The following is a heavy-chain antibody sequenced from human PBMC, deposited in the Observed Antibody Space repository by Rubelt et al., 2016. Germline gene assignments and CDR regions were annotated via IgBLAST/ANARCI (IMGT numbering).Heavy chain of an antibody. CDR2: IYHSGST. D-gene: IGHD6-19*01. J-gene: IGHJ4*02. CDR1: GGSISSSNW. V-gene: IGHV4-4*02. Sequence: QVQLQESGPGLVKPSGTLSLTCAVSGGSISSSNWWSWVRQPPGKGLEWIGEIYHSGSTNYNPSLKSRVTISVAKSKNQFSLKLSSVTGADTAVYYCARVHAADIAVAVYYFDYWGQGTLVTVSS. CDR3: ARVHAADIAVAVYYFDY.